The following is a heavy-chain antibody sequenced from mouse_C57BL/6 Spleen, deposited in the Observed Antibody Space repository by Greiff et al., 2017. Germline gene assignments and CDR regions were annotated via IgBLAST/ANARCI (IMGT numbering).Heavy chain of an antibody. CDR3: ARSALIYDGYCYAMDY. V-gene: IGHV1-22*01. Sequence: EVQLQQSGPELVKPGASVKMSCKASGYTFTDYNMHWVKQSHGKSLEWIGYINPNNGGTSYNQKFKGKATLTVNKSSSTAYMELRSLTSEDSAVYYCARSALIYDGYCYAMDYWGQGTSVTVSS. J-gene: IGHJ4*01. CDR1: GYTFTDYN. D-gene: IGHD2-3*01. CDR2: INPNNGGT.